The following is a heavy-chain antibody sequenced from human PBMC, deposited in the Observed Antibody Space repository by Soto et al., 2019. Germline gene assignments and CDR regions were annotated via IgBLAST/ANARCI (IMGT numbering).Heavy chain of an antibody. CDR1: GGTFSSYT. CDR3: ARDGSGSALDY. V-gene: IGHV1-69*08. J-gene: IGHJ4*02. Sequence: QVQLVQSGAEVKKLGSSVKVSCKASGGTFSSYTISWVRQAPGQGLEWMGRIIPILGIANYAQKFQGRVTITADKSTSTAYMELSSLRSEDTAVYYCARDGSGSALDYWGQGTLVTVSS. CDR2: IIPILGIA. D-gene: IGHD3-10*01.